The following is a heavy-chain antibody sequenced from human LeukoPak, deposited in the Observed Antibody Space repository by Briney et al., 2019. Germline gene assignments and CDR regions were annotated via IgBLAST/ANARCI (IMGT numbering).Heavy chain of an antibody. CDR3: ARSEGDYGDDY. CDR1: GFTFSSYA. V-gene: IGHV3-23*01. J-gene: IGHJ4*02. CDR2: ISGSGGST. Sequence: GGSLRLSCAASGFTFSSYAMRWVRQAPGKGLEWVSAISGSGGSTYYADSVKGRFTISRDNSKNTLYLQMNSLRAEDTAVYYCARSEGDYGDDYWGQGTLVTVSS. D-gene: IGHD4-17*01.